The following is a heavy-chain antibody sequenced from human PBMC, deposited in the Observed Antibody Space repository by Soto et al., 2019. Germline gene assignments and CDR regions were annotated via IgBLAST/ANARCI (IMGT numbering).Heavy chain of an antibody. CDR3: AADRGGGVVVPAAMGPGGYYYYMDV. CDR1: GFTFTSSA. Sequence: GASVKVSCKASGFTFTSSAMQWVRQARGQRLEWIGWIVVGSGNTNYAQKFQERVTITRDMSTSTAYMELSSLRSEDTAVYYCAADRGGGVVVPAAMGPGGYYYYMDVWGKGTTVTVSS. D-gene: IGHD2-2*01. J-gene: IGHJ6*03. CDR2: IVVGSGNT. V-gene: IGHV1-58*02.